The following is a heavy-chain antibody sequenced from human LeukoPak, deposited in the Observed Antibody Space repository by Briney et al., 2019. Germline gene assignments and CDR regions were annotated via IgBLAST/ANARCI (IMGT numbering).Heavy chain of an antibody. Sequence: SETLSLTCAVYGGSFSGYYWSWIRQPPGKGLEWSGEINHSGSTNHNPSLKSRVTISVDTSKNQFSLKLSSVTAADTAVYYCAERYADYGTTHNWFDPWGQGTLVTVSS. CDR2: INHSGST. CDR1: GGSFSGYY. V-gene: IGHV4-34*01. D-gene: IGHD4-17*01. CDR3: AERYADYGTTHNWFDP. J-gene: IGHJ5*02.